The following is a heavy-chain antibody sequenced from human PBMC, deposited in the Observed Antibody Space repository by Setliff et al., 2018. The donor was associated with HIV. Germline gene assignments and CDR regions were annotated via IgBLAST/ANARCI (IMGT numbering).Heavy chain of an antibody. Sequence: PSETLSLTCTVSGGSISSETFSWNWIRQPAGKGLEWIGRIYTSGSTDYNPSLKSRVTMSVDTSKSQFSLKLSSVTAADTAVYYCARGGYYYYLGVDVWGQGTTVTVSS. CDR3: ARGGYYYYLGVDV. CDR2: IYTSGST. CDR1: GGSISSETFS. V-gene: IGHV4-61*02. D-gene: IGHD3-16*01. J-gene: IGHJ6*02.